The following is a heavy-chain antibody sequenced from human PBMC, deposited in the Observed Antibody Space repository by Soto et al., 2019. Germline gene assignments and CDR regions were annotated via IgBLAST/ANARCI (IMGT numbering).Heavy chain of an antibody. CDR1: GFTFSDYY. D-gene: IGHD4-17*01. Sequence: GGSLRLSCAASGFTFSDYYMSWIRQAPGKGLEWVSYISSSGSTIYYADSVKGRFTISRDNAKNSLYLQMNSLRAEDTAVYYCASYTVTTPPNYWGQGTLVTVSS. V-gene: IGHV3-11*01. CDR3: ASYTVTTPPNY. J-gene: IGHJ4*02. CDR2: ISSSGSTI.